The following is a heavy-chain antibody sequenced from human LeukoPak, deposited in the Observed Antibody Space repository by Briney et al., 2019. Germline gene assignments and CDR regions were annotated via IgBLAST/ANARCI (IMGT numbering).Heavy chain of an antibody. CDR3: AKGSVVVPAAPGNWFDP. V-gene: IGHV3-23*01. D-gene: IGHD2-2*01. CDR1: GFTFSSYA. CDR2: ISGSGGST. J-gene: IGHJ5*02. Sequence: GGSLRLSCAASGFTFSSYAMSWVRQAPGKGLDWVSAISGSGGSTYYADSVKGRFTISRDNSKNTLYLQMNSLRAEDTTVYYCAKGSVVVPAAPGNWFDPWGQGTLVTVSS.